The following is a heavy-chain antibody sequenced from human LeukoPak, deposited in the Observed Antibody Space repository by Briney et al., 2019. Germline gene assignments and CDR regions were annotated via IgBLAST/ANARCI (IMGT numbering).Heavy chain of an antibody. CDR3: TPSIAVAGSLDY. V-gene: IGHV3-15*01. Sequence: GGSLRLSCAASGFTFSNVWMSWVRQAPGKGLEWVGRIKSKTDGWTTDYAAPVKGRFTISRDDSKNTLNLQMNSLKTEDTAVYYCTPSIAVAGSLDYWGQGTLVTVSS. D-gene: IGHD6-19*01. CDR1: GFTFSNVW. CDR2: IKSKTDGWTT. J-gene: IGHJ4*02.